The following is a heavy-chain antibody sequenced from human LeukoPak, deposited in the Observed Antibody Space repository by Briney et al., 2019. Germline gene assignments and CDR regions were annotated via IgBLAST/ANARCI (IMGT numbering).Heavy chain of an antibody. D-gene: IGHD3-9*01. Sequence: SVNVSCKASGLNFSIYAIRWVRPAPGQGLGWMGRTIPILGIANYAQKFQGRVTISAEKSMSTAYMELSSLRSEDTAVYYCARVASYDILTGYYKFSTNCYYGMDVWGQGTTVTVSS. CDR3: ARVASYDILTGYYKFSTNCYYGMDV. CDR2: TIPILGIA. V-gene: IGHV1-69*04. CDR1: GLNFSIYA. J-gene: IGHJ6*02.